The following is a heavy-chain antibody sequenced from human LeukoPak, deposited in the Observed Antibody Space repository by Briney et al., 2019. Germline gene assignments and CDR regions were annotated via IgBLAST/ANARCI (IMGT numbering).Heavy chain of an antibody. D-gene: IGHD4-17*01. Sequence: PGGSLRLSCTVSGFTVSSNSMSWVRQAPGKGLEWVSFIYSDNTHYSDSVKGRFTISRDNSKNSLYLQMNSLRAEDTAVYYCARDKSADYGDSYFDSWGQGILVTVSS. CDR3: ARDKSADYGDSYFDS. CDR2: IYSDNT. CDR1: GFTVSSNS. V-gene: IGHV3-53*01. J-gene: IGHJ4*02.